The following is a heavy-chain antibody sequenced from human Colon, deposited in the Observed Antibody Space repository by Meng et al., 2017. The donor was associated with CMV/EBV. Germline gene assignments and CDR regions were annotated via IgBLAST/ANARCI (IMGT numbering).Heavy chain of an antibody. CDR1: GFSFDTYP. CDR2: ISKESKYI. J-gene: IGHJ4*02. CDR3: ASYTWTQLCI. V-gene: IGHV3-21*01. D-gene: IGHD5-18*01. Sequence: GESLKISCAASGFSFDTYPMNWVRQAPGKGLEWVSAISKESKYIWYADSVKGRITISRDNAKNSLYLQMNSLRGDDTAVYYCASYTWTQLCIWGQGTLVTVSS.